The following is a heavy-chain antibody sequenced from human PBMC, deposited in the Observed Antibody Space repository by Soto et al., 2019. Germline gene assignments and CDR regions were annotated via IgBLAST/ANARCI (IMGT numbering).Heavy chain of an antibody. V-gene: IGHV1-46*03. CDR2: INPSGGST. Sequence: ASVKVCCKASGYTFTSYYMHWVRQAPGQSLEWMGKINPSGGSTSYAQKFQGRVTMTRDTSTSTVYMELSSLRSEDTAVYFCARDLSVVGLPYYYGMDVWGQGTTVTVSS. J-gene: IGHJ6*02. CDR3: ARDLSVVGLPYYYGMDV. CDR1: GYTFTSYY. D-gene: IGHD4-17*01.